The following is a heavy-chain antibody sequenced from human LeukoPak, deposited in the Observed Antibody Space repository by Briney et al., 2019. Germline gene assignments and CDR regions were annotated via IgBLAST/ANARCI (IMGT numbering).Heavy chain of an antibody. CDR1: GFTFTSYG. D-gene: IGHD6-13*01. Sequence: ASVRVSCKTSGFTFTSYGVSWVRQAPGQGLEWVGWISGYNGNTNYAQKYRGRVTMTIDTSTSTVYMELRSLRSDDTAVYYWAKDNSSSCRENWGQGTLVTVSS. J-gene: IGHJ4*02. V-gene: IGHV1-18*01. CDR2: ISGYNGNT. CDR3: AKDNSSSCREN.